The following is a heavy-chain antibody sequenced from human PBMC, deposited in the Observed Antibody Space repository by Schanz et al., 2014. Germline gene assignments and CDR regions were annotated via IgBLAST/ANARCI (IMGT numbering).Heavy chain of an antibody. CDR3: ARAGYCTSVSCSLFVSDY. V-gene: IGHV3-23*01. J-gene: IGHJ4*02. CDR1: EFTFSTDA. CDR2: ISASGGDT. Sequence: EVQLLESGGGLVQPGGSLRLSCAASEFTFSTDAMSWVRQAPGKGLEWLSVISASGGDTYYADSVKGRFTISRDNFKGALYLQMSSLRAEDTAVYYCARAGYCTSVSCSLFVSDYWGQGTLVTVSS. D-gene: IGHD2-2*03.